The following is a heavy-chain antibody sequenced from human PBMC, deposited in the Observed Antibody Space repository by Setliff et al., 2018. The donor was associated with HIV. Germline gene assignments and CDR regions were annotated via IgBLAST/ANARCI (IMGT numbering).Heavy chain of an antibody. CDR2: TIPVLSMS. Sequence: PSVKVSCKASEDTFNSYTIHWVRQTPGQGLEWMGRTIPVLSMSNFALKFQGRGSIFADKSTSTAYLGLNGLTSEDTAIYYCATSFGSGVAPFDNWGQGTLVTVSS. CDR1: EDTFNSYT. J-gene: IGHJ4*02. V-gene: IGHV1-69*02. D-gene: IGHD3-10*01. CDR3: ATSFGSGVAPFDN.